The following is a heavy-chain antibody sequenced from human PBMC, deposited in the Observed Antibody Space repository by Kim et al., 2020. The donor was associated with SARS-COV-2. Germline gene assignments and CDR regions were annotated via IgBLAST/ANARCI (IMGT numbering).Heavy chain of an antibody. Sequence: SETLSLTCTVSGGSISSYYWSWIRQPPGKGLEWIGYIYYSGSTNYNPSLKSRVTISVDTSKNQFSLKLSSVTAADTAVYYCARDTPRQITIFGVVKFATHGMDVWGQGTTVTVSS. CDR3: ARDTPRQITIFGVVKFATHGMDV. J-gene: IGHJ6*02. V-gene: IGHV4-59*01. CDR1: GGSISSYY. CDR2: IYYSGST. D-gene: IGHD3-3*01.